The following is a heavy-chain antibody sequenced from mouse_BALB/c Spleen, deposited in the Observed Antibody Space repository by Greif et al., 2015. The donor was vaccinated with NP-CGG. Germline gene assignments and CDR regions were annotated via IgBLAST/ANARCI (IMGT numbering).Heavy chain of an antibody. J-gene: IGHJ2*01. CDR3: TRLNGNYVCGSYFDY. CDR1: GYTFTSYY. V-gene: IGHV1S81*02. D-gene: IGHD2-1*01. CDR2: INPSNGGT. Sequence: QVQLKQSGAELVKPGASVKLSCKASGYTFTSYYMYWVKQRPGQGLEWIGEINPSNGGTNFNEKFKSKATLTVDKSSTTAYMQLSILTSEDSAVYYCTRLNGNYVCGSYFDYCGQGITLTGSS.